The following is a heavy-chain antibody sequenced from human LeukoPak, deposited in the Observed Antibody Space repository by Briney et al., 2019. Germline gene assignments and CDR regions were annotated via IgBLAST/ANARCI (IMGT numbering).Heavy chain of an antibody. CDR2: IYHSGST. Sequence: SETLSLTCAVSGGSISSSNWWSWVRQPPGKGLEWIGEIYHSGSTNYNPSLKNRVTISVDKSKNQFSLKLSSVTAEDTAVYYCAKDLAALLYGSSGDYWGQGTLVTVSS. J-gene: IGHJ4*02. CDR3: AKDLAALLYGSSGDY. CDR1: GGSISSSNW. D-gene: IGHD6-6*01. V-gene: IGHV4-4*02.